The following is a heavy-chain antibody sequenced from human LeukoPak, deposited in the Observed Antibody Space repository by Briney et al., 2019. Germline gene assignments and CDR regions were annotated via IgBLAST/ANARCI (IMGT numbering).Heavy chain of an antibody. CDR3: ARGYWGYDS. CDR1: GYTFTAYY. CDR2: INPNSGGT. D-gene: IGHD7-27*01. Sequence: ASVKVSCKASGYTFTAYYIHWVRQAPGQGLEWMGWINPNSGGTNYAQKFQGWVTMTRDTSISIAYMELTRLKSDDTAVYYCARGYWGYDSWGQGTLVTVSS. J-gene: IGHJ4*02. V-gene: IGHV1-2*04.